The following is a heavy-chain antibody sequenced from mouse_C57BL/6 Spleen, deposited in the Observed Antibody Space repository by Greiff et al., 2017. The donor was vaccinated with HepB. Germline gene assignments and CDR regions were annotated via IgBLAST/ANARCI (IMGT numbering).Heavy chain of an antibody. J-gene: IGHJ3*01. V-gene: IGHV3-6*01. CDR3: AREAYDYDWGFAY. CDR1: GYSITSGYY. D-gene: IGHD2-4*01. CDR2: ISYDGSN. Sequence: DVQLQESGPGLVKPSQSLSLTCSVTGYSITSGYYWNWIRQFPGNKLEWMGYISYDGSNNYNPSLKNRISITRDTSKNQFFLKLNSVTTEDTATYYCAREAYDYDWGFAYWGQGTLVTVSA.